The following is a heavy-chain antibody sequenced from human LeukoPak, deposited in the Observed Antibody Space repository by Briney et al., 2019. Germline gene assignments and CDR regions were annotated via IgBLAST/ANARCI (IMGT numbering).Heavy chain of an antibody. V-gene: IGHV3-53*01. Sequence: GGSLRLSCAASGFTVSSNYMSWVRQAPGKLLERVSVIYNSPSTYYADSVKGRFTIARDNSKNTLYLQMNSLRAEDTAVYYCARVVVDSSGYYRGLGYFDYWGQGTLVTVSS. CDR2: IYNSPST. J-gene: IGHJ4*02. D-gene: IGHD3-22*01. CDR3: ARVVVDSSGYYRGLGYFDY. CDR1: GFTVSSNY.